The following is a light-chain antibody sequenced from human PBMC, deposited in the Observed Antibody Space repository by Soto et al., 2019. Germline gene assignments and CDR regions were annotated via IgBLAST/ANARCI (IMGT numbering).Light chain of an antibody. CDR2: GAS. Sequence: EIVLTQSPGTLSLYPGERATLSCRASQSVSSNYLAWYQQKPDQAPRVLIYGASSRATGIPARFIGSGSGADFTRTISSLEPDDLAVYYCHEYGSTPTFGGGTKVEI. V-gene: IGKV3-20*01. J-gene: IGKJ4*01. CDR3: HEYGSTPT. CDR1: QSVSSNY.